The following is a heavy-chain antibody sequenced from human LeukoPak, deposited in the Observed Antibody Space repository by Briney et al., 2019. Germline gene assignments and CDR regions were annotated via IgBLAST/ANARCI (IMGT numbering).Heavy chain of an antibody. D-gene: IGHD1-20*01. V-gene: IGHV1-2*06. J-gene: IGHJ3*02. CDR3: ARGLTGTDAFDI. CDR1: GYTFTDYY. Sequence: ASVKVSCKASGYTFTDYYMHWVRQAPGQGLQWMGRINPKTGGTNYAQKFQGRVTMTGDTSISTAYMELTSLGSDDTAVYYCARGLTGTDAFDIWGQGTMVTVSS. CDR2: INPKTGGT.